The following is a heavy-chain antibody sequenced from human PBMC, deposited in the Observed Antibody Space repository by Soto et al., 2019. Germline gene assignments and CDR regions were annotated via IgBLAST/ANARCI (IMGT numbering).Heavy chain of an antibody. Sequence: SETLSLTCTVSAASFSKYYWSWIRQPPGKGLEWIGYIYFNGNTNYNPSPKRRVTISVAKSKKQISLNLTSVTDADTAFYFCASITFWGVGFDHWGQGTLVTVSS. CDR3: ASITFWGVGFDH. V-gene: IGHV4-59*13. D-gene: IGHD3-16*01. J-gene: IGHJ5*02. CDR2: IYFNGNT. CDR1: AASFSKYY.